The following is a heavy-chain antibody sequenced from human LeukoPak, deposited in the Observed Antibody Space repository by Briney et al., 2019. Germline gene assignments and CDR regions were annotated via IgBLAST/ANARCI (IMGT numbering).Heavy chain of an antibody. J-gene: IGHJ5*02. V-gene: IGHV1-2*02. D-gene: IGHD6-6*01. CDR2: INPNSGGT. CDR3: ARVSSSSFRVPWFDP. Sequence: ASVKVSCKASGYTFTGHYMHWVRQAPGQGLEWMGWINPNSGGTNYAQKFQGRVTMTRDTSISTAYMELSRLRSDDTAVYYCARVSSSSFRVPWFDPWGQGTLVTVSS. CDR1: GYTFTGHY.